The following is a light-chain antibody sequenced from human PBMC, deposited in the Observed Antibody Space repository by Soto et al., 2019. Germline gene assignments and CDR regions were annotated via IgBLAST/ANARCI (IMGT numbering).Light chain of an antibody. CDR1: SSDIGAYNY. CDR3: SSYAGSNTYV. CDR2: EVN. V-gene: IGLV2-8*01. Sequence: QSVLTQPPSASGSPGQSVTISCTGTSSDIGAYNYVSWYQQHPGKAPKLMIYEVNKRPSGVPDRFSGSKSGNTASLTVSGLQAEDETDYYCSSYAGSNTYVFGTRTKVTV. J-gene: IGLJ1*01.